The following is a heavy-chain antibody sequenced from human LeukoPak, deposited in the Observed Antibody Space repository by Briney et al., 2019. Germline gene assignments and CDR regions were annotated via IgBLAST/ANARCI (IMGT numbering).Heavy chain of an antibody. J-gene: IGHJ3*02. Sequence: SETLSLTCTVSGGSISNYYWSWIRPPAGKGLEWIGRIYSGGSTNCNPSLKSRVTISVDTSKNQFYLKLSSVTAADTAVYYCARDNCSGGSCYSGAPDAFDIWGQGTMVTVSS. D-gene: IGHD2-15*01. CDR2: IYSGGST. CDR3: ARDNCSGGSCYSGAPDAFDI. V-gene: IGHV4-4*07. CDR1: GGSISNYY.